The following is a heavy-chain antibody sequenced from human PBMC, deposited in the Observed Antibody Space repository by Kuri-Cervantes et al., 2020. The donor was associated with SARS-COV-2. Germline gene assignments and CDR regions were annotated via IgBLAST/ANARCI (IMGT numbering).Heavy chain of an antibody. D-gene: IGHD5-12*01. V-gene: IGHV4-39*07. Sequence: ESLKISCTVSGGSISSSSYYWGWIRQPPGKGLEWIGSIYYSGSTYYNPSLESRVTISVDTSKNQFSLKLSSVTAADTAVYYCAKRDGGSGYDPINWFDPWGQGTLVTVSS. J-gene: IGHJ5*02. CDR3: AKRDGGSGYDPINWFDP. CDR2: IYYSGST. CDR1: GGSISSSSYY.